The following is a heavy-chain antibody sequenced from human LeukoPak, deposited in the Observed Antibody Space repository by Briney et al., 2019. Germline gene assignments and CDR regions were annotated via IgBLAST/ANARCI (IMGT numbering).Heavy chain of an antibody. D-gene: IGHD2-2*02. V-gene: IGHV3-21*01. CDR3: ARPPGGYCSSTSCYTDYYYYYMDV. CDR2: ISSSSSYI. Sequence: GGSLRLSCAASGFTFSSYSMNWVRQAPGKGLEWVSSISSSSSYIYYADSVKGRFTISRDNAKNSLYLQMNSLRAEDTAVYYCARPPGGYCSSTSCYTDYYYYYMDVWGKGTTVTVSS. J-gene: IGHJ6*03. CDR1: GFTFSSYS.